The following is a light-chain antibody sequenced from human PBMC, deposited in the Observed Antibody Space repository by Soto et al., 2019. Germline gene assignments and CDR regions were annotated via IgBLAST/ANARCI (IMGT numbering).Light chain of an antibody. CDR3: SSYAGSKNYV. CDR1: SSDVGGYNY. V-gene: IGLV2-8*01. Sequence: QSALTQPPSASGSPGQSVTISCTGTSSDVGGYNYASWYQQHPGKAPKLMIYEVSKRPSGVHDRFSGSKSGNTASLTVSGLQAEDEADYYCSSYAGSKNYVFGTGTKLTVL. CDR2: EVS. J-gene: IGLJ1*01.